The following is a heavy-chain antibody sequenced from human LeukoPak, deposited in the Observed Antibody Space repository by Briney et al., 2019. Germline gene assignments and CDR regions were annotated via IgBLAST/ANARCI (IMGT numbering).Heavy chain of an antibody. CDR1: GFTFSDYY. CDR3: VKGVLGYSVPFLDS. Sequence: GGSLRLSCAASGFTFSDYYMSWIRQAPGKGLDCVSYISSSGSTIYYADSVKGRFTISRDNSKNTLYLQMNSLRGEDTAIYYCVKGVLGYSVPFLDSWGQGTLVTVSS. J-gene: IGHJ4*02. V-gene: IGHV3-11*01. CDR2: ISSSGSTI. D-gene: IGHD3-10*02.